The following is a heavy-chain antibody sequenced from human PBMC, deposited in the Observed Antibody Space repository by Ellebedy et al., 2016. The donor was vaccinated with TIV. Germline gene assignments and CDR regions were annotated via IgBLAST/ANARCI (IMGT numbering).Heavy chain of an antibody. CDR2: IYPSGATT. CDR1: GYTFTSYY. D-gene: IGHD5/OR15-5a*01. CDR3: ARDRIVSSTSDLYYGMDV. J-gene: IGHJ6*02. Sequence: AASVKVSCKASGYTFTSYYMHWVRQAPGQGLEWMGIIYPSGATTDYAQKFQGRVTMTRDTSTRTVYMELSSLRSEDTAVYYCARDRIVSSTSDLYYGMDVWGQGTTVTVSS. V-gene: IGHV1-46*01.